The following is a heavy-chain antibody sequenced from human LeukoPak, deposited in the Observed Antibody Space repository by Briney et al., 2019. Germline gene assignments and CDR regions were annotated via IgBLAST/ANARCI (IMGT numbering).Heavy chain of an antibody. Sequence: GWSLRLSCAASGFSFKTYGMHWVRQAPGKGLEWVAIIWYDGSNRFYADSVKGRFTISRDNSKSTLYLLMNSLRAEDTAVYFCASGLVGGSFDYWGQGTLVTVFS. D-gene: IGHD3/OR15-3a*01. CDR2: IWYDGSNR. V-gene: IGHV3-33*03. CDR3: ASGLVGGSFDY. J-gene: IGHJ4*02. CDR1: GFSFKTYG.